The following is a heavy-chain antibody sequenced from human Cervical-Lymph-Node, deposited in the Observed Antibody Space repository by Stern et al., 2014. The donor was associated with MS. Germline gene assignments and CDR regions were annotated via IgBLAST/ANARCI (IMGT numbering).Heavy chain of an antibody. J-gene: IGHJ4*02. CDR2: IYWDDDK. V-gene: IGHV2-5*02. CDR3: AHLSPAAGIFDF. D-gene: IGHD6-13*01. CDR1: GFSFSTSGVG. Sequence: EESGPTLVKPTQTLTLTCTFSGFSFSTSGVGVGWIRQPPGKALEWLALIYWDDDKRCSPSLKNRLTITPDTSKNQVVLTMTNMDPVDTATYFCAHLSPAAGIFDFWGQGTLVTVSS.